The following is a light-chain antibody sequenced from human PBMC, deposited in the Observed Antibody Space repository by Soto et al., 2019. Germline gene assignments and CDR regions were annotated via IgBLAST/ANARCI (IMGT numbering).Light chain of an antibody. CDR1: QSVSSN. Sequence: IVLTQSPSTLSVSPGERATLSCRASQSVSSNLAWYQQKPGQAPRLLIYGASTRATGIPARFSGSGSGTEFTLTISSLQSEDFAVYYCQQYNNWLLWTFGQGTKV. V-gene: IGKV3-15*01. CDR2: GAS. J-gene: IGKJ1*01. CDR3: QQYNNWLLWT.